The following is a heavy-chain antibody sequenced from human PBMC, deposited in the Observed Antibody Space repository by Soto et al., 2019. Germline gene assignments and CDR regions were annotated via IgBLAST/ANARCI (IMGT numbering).Heavy chain of an antibody. J-gene: IGHJ5*01. CDR3: ARENLGDRSGASCLYS. CDR2: ISEDGGGK. CDR1: GFTFSSYA. Sequence: GGSLRLSCAASGFTFSSYAMSRVRQAPGKGLEWVANISEDGGGKYYVDSVKGRFTISRDNTKNSLYLQMNSLRAEDTAVYYCARENLGDRSGASCLYSRGQGTLVTVSS. D-gene: IGHD2-15*01. V-gene: IGHV3-7*01.